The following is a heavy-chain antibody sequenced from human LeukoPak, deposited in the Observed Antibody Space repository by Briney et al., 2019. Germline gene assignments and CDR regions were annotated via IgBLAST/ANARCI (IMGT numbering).Heavy chain of an antibody. D-gene: IGHD4-17*01. CDR2: IYTSGST. Sequence: SETLSLTCTVSGGSISSYYWSWIRQPAGKGLEWIGRIYTSGSTNYNPSLKSRVTMSVDTSKNQFSLKVSSVTAADTAVYYCARRPDYGDSIRSPGAFDIWGQGTMVTVSS. CDR1: GGSISSYY. V-gene: IGHV4-4*07. J-gene: IGHJ3*02. CDR3: ARRPDYGDSIRSPGAFDI.